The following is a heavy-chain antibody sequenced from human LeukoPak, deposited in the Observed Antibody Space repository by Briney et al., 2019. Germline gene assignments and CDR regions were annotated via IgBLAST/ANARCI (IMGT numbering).Heavy chain of an antibody. CDR3: ARGPPCSSTSCYVTGAFDF. V-gene: IGHV3-21*01. J-gene: IGHJ3*01. Sequence: PGGSLRLSCAASGFSFSIYSMNWVRQAPGKGLEWVSSVGSSTSIYYADSLKGRFTISRDNAKNSLFLQVNSLRDEDTAVYYCARGPPCSSTSCYVTGAFDFWGQGTMVTVSS. CDR1: GFSFSIYS. D-gene: IGHD2-2*01. CDR2: VGSSTSI.